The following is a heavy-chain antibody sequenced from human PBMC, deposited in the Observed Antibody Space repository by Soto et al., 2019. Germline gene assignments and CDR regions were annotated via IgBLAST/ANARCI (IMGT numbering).Heavy chain of an antibody. CDR1: GGSISSGGYY. J-gene: IGHJ5*02. CDR2: IYYSGST. CDR3: ARVGIAAAGVYRRRLNWLDP. D-gene: IGHD6-13*01. Sequence: SATLSLTCTVSGGSISSGGYYWSWIRQHPGKGLEWIGYIYYSGSTYYNPSLKSRVTISVDTSKNQFSLKLSSVTAADTAVYYCARVGIAAAGVYRRRLNWLDPWGQGTLVTVSS. V-gene: IGHV4-31*03.